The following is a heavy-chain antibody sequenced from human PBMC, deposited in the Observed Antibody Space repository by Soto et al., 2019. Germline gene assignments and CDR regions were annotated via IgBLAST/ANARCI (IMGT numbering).Heavy chain of an antibody. J-gene: IGHJ4*02. CDR3: AKAARTTTLYNFDF. Sequence: EVQLLESGGGLVQPGGSLRLSCAASGFTFSSFGMNWVRQAPGKGLEWVSVISDSGDTTFHADSVKGRFTISRDNSKNILYLQMDSLRAEDTAVYYCAKAARTTTLYNFDFWGQGTLVTVSS. CDR1: GFTFSSFG. D-gene: IGHD1-1*01. V-gene: IGHV3-23*01. CDR2: ISDSGDTT.